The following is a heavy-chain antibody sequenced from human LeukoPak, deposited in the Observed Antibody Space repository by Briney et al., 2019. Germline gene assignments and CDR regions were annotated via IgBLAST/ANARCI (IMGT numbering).Heavy chain of an antibody. CDR2: IYYSGST. CDR3: GGDSSSSFFSRAFDI. J-gene: IGHJ3*02. V-gene: IGHV4-30-4*02. Sequence: SETLSLTCTVSGGSISSGDYYWSWILQPPGKGLEWIGYIYYSGSTYYNPSLKSRVTISVDTSKNQFSLKLSSVTAADTAVYYCGGDSSSSFFSRAFDIWVQGTMVTVSS. CDR1: GGSISSGDYY. D-gene: IGHD6-6*01.